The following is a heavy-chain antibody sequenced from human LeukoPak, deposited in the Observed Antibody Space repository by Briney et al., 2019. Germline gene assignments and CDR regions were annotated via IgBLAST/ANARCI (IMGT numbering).Heavy chain of an antibody. CDR2: ISYDESDK. V-gene: IGHV3-30-3*01. CDR3: ARDHVYGGADY. CDR1: GFTFSSYT. D-gene: IGHD5/OR15-5a*01. J-gene: IGHJ4*02. Sequence: GRSLRLSCAASGFTFSSYTMHWVRQAPGKGLEWVAVISYDESDKYYADSVKGRFTISRDNSKNTLYLQMNSLRTEDTALYYCARDHVYGGADYWGQGTLVTVSS.